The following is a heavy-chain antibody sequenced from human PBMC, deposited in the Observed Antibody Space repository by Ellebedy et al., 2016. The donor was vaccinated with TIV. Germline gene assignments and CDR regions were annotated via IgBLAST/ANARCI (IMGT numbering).Heavy chain of an antibody. D-gene: IGHD1-26*01. Sequence: AASVKVSCKVSGYTLTELSMHWVRQAPGKGLEWMGGFDPEDGETIYAQKFQGRVTMTEDTSTDTAYMELSSLRSEDTAVYYCASPSVGAIWARVFDYWGQGTLVTVSS. CDR3: ASPSVGAIWARVFDY. J-gene: IGHJ4*02. CDR2: FDPEDGET. CDR1: GYTLTELS. V-gene: IGHV1-24*01.